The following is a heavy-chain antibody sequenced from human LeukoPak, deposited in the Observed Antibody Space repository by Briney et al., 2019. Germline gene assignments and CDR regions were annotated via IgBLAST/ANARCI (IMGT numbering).Heavy chain of an antibody. Sequence: GGSLRLSCAASGFTFSSYEMNWVRQAPGKGLEWVSYISSSGSIIYYADSVKGRFTISRDNTKKSLYLQMNSLRAEDTAIYYCASALDGYNSHYFDYWGQGTLVTVSS. CDR1: GFTFSSYE. J-gene: IGHJ4*02. CDR3: ASALDGYNSHYFDY. V-gene: IGHV3-48*03. CDR2: ISSSGSII. D-gene: IGHD5-24*01.